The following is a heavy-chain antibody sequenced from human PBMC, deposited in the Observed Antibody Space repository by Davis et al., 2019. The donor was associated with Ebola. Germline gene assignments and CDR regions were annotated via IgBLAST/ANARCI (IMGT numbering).Heavy chain of an antibody. D-gene: IGHD4-17*01. CDR3: AKDRGTTVTRWDY. CDR1: GFTFRSYA. V-gene: IGHV3-23*01. Sequence: PGGSLRLSCAASGFTFRSYAMSWVRQSPGKGLEWVSSISGSGGTTYYADSVKGRFTISRDNFKNTLYLQMNSLRGEDTALYYCAKDRGTTVTRWDYWGQGTLVTVSS. CDR2: ISGSGGTT. J-gene: IGHJ4*02.